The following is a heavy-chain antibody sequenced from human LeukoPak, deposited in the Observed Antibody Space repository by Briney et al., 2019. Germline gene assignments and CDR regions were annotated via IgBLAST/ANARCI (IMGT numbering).Heavy chain of an antibody. J-gene: IGHJ4*02. CDR1: AGSFSGYY. V-gene: IGHV4-34*03. CDR2: INHSGST. CDR3: AGAVTGYYLSHYYFPY. Sequence: SETLSLTCAVYAGSFSGYYWSWIRQPPGKGLEWIGEINHSGSTNYNPSLKSRVTISVDTSKNQFSLKLSSVTAADTAVYYCAGAVTGYYLSHYYFPYWGRGTLVTVSS. D-gene: IGHD3-9*01.